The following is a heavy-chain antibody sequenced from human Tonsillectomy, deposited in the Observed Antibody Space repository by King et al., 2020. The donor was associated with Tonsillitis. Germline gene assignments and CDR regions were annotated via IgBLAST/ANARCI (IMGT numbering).Heavy chain of an antibody. J-gene: IGHJ4*02. CDR1: GYTFTSYD. V-gene: IGHV1-8*01. CDR3: ARGGPVLRFLEWLFLFDY. D-gene: IGHD3-3*01. Sequence: VQLVESGAEVKKPGASVKVSCKASGYTFTSYDINWVRQATGQGLEWMGWMNPNSGNTGYAQKFQGRVTMTRNTSISTAYIELSSLRSEETAVYYCARGGPVLRFLEWLFLFDYWGQGTLVTVSS. CDR2: MNPNSGNT.